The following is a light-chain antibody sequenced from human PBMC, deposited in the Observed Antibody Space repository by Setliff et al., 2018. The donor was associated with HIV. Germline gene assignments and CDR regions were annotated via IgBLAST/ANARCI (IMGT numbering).Light chain of an antibody. V-gene: IGLV2-11*01. CDR1: SSNIGTYNY. CDR2: DVT. CDR3: CSYAGSSVSYV. Sequence: QSALTQPRSVSGSPGQSVTITCTGTSSNIGTYNYVSWYQQHPGKAPKLMIYDVTKRPSGVPDRFSGSKSGNTASLTISGLQTDYEADYYCCSYAGSSVSYVFGTGTKVTVL. J-gene: IGLJ1*01.